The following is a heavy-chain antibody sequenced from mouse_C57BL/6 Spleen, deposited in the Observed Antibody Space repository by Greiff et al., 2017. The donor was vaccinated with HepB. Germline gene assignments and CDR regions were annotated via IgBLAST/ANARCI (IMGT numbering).Heavy chain of an antibody. D-gene: IGHD1-1*02. Sequence: VQLKESGPELVKPGASVKIPCKASGYTFTDYNMDWVKQSHGKSLEWIGDINPNNGGTIYNQKFKGKATLTVDKSSSTAYMELRSLTSEDTAVYYCARGRGGKGGNYYAMDYWGQRTSVTVSS. CDR3: ARGRGGKGGNYYAMDY. CDR2: INPNNGGT. CDR1: GYTFTDYN. J-gene: IGHJ4*01. V-gene: IGHV1-18*01.